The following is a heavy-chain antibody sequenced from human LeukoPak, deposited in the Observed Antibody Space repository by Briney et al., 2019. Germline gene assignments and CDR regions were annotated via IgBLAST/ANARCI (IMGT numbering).Heavy chain of an antibody. Sequence: ASVKVSCKASGYTFNIYGIIWVRQAPGQGLEWVGWISTYNGNTNYAPNIQDRVTMTTDTSTSTVYMDLRSLRSEDTAVYYCARDDEMALNWFDPWGQGTLVTVSS. V-gene: IGHV1-18*01. CDR2: ISTYNGNT. J-gene: IGHJ5*02. D-gene: IGHD5-24*01. CDR3: ARDDEMALNWFDP. CDR1: GYTFNIYG.